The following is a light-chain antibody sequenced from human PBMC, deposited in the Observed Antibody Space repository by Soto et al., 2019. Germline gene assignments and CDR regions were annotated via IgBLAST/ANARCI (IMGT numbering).Light chain of an antibody. CDR3: QHIYTTPP. CDR1: QSIDYY. CDR2: GAS. V-gene: IGKV1-39*01. J-gene: IGKJ4*01. Sequence: DIRMTQSPSSLSAYVGNRVIITCRTGQSIDYYLNWFQQKAEKAPKLLIYGASSLQSGVPSRFSGSGSGTDFTLTLSSLQPEDFATYYCQHIYTTPPFCGGTKVEI.